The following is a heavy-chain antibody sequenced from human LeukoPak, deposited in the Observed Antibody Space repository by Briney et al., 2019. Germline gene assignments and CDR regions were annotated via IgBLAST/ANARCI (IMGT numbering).Heavy chain of an antibody. D-gene: IGHD3-10*01. J-gene: IGHJ4*02. CDR1: GFTFSSYW. Sequence: PGGSLRLSCAASGFTFSSYWMHWVRQAPGKGLVWVSRINSDGSSTSYADSVKGRFTISRDNAKNTLYLQMNSLRAEDTAVYYCAREFSYHGSGRPLDYWGQGTLVTVSS. CDR2: INSDGSST. V-gene: IGHV3-74*01. CDR3: AREFSYHGSGRPLDY.